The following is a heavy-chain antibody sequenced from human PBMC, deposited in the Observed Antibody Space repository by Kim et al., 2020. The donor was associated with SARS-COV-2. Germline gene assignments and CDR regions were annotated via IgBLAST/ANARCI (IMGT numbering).Heavy chain of an antibody. J-gene: IGHJ2*01. CDR1: GFTFSSYW. D-gene: IGHD3-22*01. CDR2: IKQDGSEK. CDR3: AREGPEEMYYYDSSGYRRSWYFDL. Sequence: GGSLRLSCAASGFTFSSYWMSWVRQAPGKGLEWVANIKQDGSEKYYVDSVKGRFTISRDNAKNSLYLQMNSLRAEDTAVYYCAREGPEEMYYYDSSGYRRSWYFDLWGRGTLVTVSS. V-gene: IGHV3-7*01.